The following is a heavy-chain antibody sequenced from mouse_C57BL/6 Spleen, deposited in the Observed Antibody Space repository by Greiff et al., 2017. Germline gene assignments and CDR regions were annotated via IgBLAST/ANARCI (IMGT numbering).Heavy chain of an antibody. CDR3: ASSSSFHWYFDV. CDR2: IDPSDSYT. V-gene: IGHV1-69*01. J-gene: IGHJ1*03. Sequence: QVQLQQPGAELVMPGASVKLSCKASGYTFTSYWMHWVKQRPGQGLEWIGEIDPSDSYTNYNQKFKGKSTLTVDKSSSTAYMQLSSLTSEDSAVYYCASSSSFHWYFDVWGTGTTVTVSS. D-gene: IGHD1-1*01. CDR1: GYTFTSYW.